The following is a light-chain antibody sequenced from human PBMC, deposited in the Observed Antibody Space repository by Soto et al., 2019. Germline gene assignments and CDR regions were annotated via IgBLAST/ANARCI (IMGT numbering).Light chain of an antibody. CDR1: QSLLHSNGYNF. CDR2: LGS. Sequence: DIVMTQSPLSLPVTPGEPASLSCRSSQSLLHSNGYNFLDWYMQKPGQSPQLLIYLGSNRASGVPDRFSGTGSGTDFTLTISRVEAEYFVVYFCMRATQAPTTFGYGTQVDMK. J-gene: IGKJ1*01. CDR3: MRATQAPTT. V-gene: IGKV2-28*01.